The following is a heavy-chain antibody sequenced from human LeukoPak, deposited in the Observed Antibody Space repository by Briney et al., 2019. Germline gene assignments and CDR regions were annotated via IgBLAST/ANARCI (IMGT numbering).Heavy chain of an antibody. CDR1: GFTFSSFA. J-gene: IGHJ4*02. V-gene: IGHV3-23*01. Sequence: RGSLRLSCAASGFTFSSFAMNWVRQAPGKVLEWVSSISGSGGSTYYADSVKGWFTISRDNSKNTLYLQMNSLRAEDTAVYYCAKDLGYYDSSGYDYWGQGTLVTVSS. CDR3: AKDLGYYDSSGYDY. CDR2: ISGSGGST. D-gene: IGHD3-22*01.